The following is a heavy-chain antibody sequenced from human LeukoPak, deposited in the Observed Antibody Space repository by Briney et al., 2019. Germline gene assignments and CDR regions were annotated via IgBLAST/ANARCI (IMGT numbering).Heavy chain of an antibody. CDR1: GFTFSSYW. CDR2: IKRDGSEK. V-gene: IGHV3-7*01. Sequence: GGSLRLSCAASGFTFSSYWVSWVRQAPGRGLEWVANIKRDGSEKYYVDSVKGRFTISRDNTKNSVYLQMNSLRAEDAAVYYCARDGGGGGDYWGQGTLVTVSS. CDR3: ARDGGGGGDY. D-gene: IGHD2-15*01. J-gene: IGHJ4*02.